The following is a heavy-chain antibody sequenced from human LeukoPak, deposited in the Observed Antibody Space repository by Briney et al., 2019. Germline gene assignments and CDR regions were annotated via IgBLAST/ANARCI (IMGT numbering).Heavy chain of an antibody. J-gene: IGHJ4*02. CDR3: ASGPGWELGLY. D-gene: IGHD1-26*01. CDR1: GFTFSDHY. CDR2: TRNKANSYTT. V-gene: IGHV3-72*01. Sequence: AGGSLRLSCAASGFTFSDHYMDWVRQAPGKGLEWVGRTRNKANSYTTEYAASVKGRFTISRDDSKNSLYLQMNSLKTEDTAVYYCASGPGWELGLYWGQGTLVTVSS.